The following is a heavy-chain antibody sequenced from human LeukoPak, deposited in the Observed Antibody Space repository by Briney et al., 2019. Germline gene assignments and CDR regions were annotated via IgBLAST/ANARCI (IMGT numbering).Heavy chain of an antibody. CDR2: INPNSGGT. CDR3: ARDRYYGSGSYIGY. V-gene: IGHV1-2*02. J-gene: IGHJ4*02. Sequence: ASVKVSCKASGYTFTGYYMHWVRQAPGQGLEWMGWINPNSGGTNYAQKFQGRVTMTRDTSISTAYMELSRLRSDDTAVYYCARDRYYGSGSYIGYWGQGTLVTASS. CDR1: GYTFTGYY. D-gene: IGHD3-10*01.